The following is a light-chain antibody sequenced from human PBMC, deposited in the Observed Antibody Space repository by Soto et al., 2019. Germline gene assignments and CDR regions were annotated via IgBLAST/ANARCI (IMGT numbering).Light chain of an antibody. CDR1: SSNLGTNS. J-gene: IGLJ2*01. V-gene: IGLV1-44*01. CDR3: AAWDDSLNGVV. Sequence: QSVLTRPPSASGAPGLRVPISCSGTSSNLGTNSVTWYQHLPGTAPKVLIYRNSQRPSGVPDRFSGSKSGTSASLAISGLQSEDEADYYCAAWDDSLNGVVFGGGTKLTVL. CDR2: RNS.